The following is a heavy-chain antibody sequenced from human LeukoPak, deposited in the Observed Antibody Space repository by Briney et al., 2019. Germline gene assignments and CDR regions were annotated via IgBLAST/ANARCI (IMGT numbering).Heavy chain of an antibody. J-gene: IGHJ6*02. CDR2: ISGSGGST. D-gene: IGHD6-13*01. CDR1: GFTSSSYA. V-gene: IGHV3-23*01. Sequence: PGGSLRLSCAASGFTSSSYAMSWVRQAPGKGLEWVSAISGSGGSTYYADSVKGRFTISRDNSKNTLYLQMNSLRAEDTAVYYCAGSGYSSSWYEEDYYYYGMDVWGQGTTVTVSS. CDR3: AGSGYSSSWYEEDYYYYGMDV.